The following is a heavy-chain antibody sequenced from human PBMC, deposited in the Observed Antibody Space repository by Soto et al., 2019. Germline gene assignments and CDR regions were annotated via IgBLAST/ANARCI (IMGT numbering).Heavy chain of an antibody. CDR3: ARHPSDFWFDP. D-gene: IGHD2-21*02. J-gene: IGHJ5*02. CDR1: GGSISSSSYF. Sequence: QLQLQESGPGLVKPSETLSLTCSVSGGSISSSSYFWGWIRQPPGKGLEWIGSIYYSGSTYYNPSLKRRXTXSXXTAKNPFSLKLSSVTAADTAVYYCARHPSDFWFDPWGQGTLVTVSS. V-gene: IGHV4-39*01. CDR2: IYYSGST.